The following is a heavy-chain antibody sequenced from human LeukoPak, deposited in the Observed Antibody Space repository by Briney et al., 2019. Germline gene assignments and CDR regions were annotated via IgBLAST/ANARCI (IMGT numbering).Heavy chain of an antibody. CDR2: ISYDGSNK. J-gene: IGHJ4*02. Sequence: GSLRLSCAASGFTFSSYAMHWVRQAPGKGLEWVAVISYDGSNKYYADSVKGRFTISRDNSKNTLYLQMNSLRAEDTAVYYCAKTQWLVRYYFDYWGQGTLVTVSS. CDR1: GFTFSSYA. V-gene: IGHV3-30-3*01. D-gene: IGHD6-19*01. CDR3: AKTQWLVRYYFDY.